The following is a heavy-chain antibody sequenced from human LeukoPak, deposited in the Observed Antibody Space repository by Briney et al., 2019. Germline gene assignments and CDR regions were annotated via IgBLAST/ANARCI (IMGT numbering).Heavy chain of an antibody. Sequence: PGGSLRLSCAASGFTFSSFAMSWVRQAPGKGLEWVSTISGSGDSTYYADSVKGRFTISRDNSKNTLYLQMNGLRADDTAVYYCAKDRGYSYGLGALGFWGQGTLVTVSS. CDR1: GFTFSSFA. CDR3: AKDRGYSYGLGALGF. CDR2: ISGSGDST. J-gene: IGHJ4*02. D-gene: IGHD5-18*01. V-gene: IGHV3-23*01.